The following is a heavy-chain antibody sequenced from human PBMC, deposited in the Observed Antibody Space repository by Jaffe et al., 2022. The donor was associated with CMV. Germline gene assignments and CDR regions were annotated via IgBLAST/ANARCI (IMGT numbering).Heavy chain of an antibody. CDR1: GFSLTTGGVG. CDR2: IYGNDDK. CDR3: AHKVVSSDFPPFDF. J-gene: IGHJ4*02. Sequence: QITLMESGPTLVKPTQTLTLTCTFSGFSLTTGGVGVGWIRQTPGKALEWLALIYGNDDKHYNPSLKSRLTITKDTSKDQVVLIMTNMDPVDTATYYCAHKVVSSDFPPFDFWGQGTLVTVSS. D-gene: IGHD6-19*01. V-gene: IGHV2-5*01.